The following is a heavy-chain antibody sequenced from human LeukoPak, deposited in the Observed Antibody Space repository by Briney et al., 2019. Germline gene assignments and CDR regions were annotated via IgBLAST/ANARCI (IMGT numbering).Heavy chain of an antibody. Sequence: KPSETLSLTCNVSGGSISSYYWSWIRQPPGKGLEWIGYIYYSGSTNYNPSLKSRVTILVDTSKNQFSLQLSSVTAADTAVYYCARHGYDILTGLIWGQGTMVTVSS. CDR1: GGSISSYY. J-gene: IGHJ3*02. CDR3: ARHGYDILTGLI. CDR2: IYYSGST. D-gene: IGHD3-9*01. V-gene: IGHV4-59*08.